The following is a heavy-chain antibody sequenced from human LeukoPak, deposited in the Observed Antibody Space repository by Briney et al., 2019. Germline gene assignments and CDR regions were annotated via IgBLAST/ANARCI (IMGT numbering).Heavy chain of an antibody. CDR1: GGSLSGYY. V-gene: IGHV4-34*01. CDR2: INHSGST. D-gene: IGHD3-9*01. Sequence: SETLSLTCAVYGGSLSGYYWSWIRQPPGKGLEWIGEINHSGSTNYNPSLKSRVTISVDTSKNQFSLKLSSVTAADTAVYYCARVKVGITISGFDYWGQGTLVTVSS. CDR3: ARVKVGITISGFDY. J-gene: IGHJ4*02.